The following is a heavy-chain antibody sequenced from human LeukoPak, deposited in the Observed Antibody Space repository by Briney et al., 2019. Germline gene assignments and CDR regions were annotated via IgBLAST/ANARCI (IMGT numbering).Heavy chain of an antibody. CDR2: IWYDGSNK. CDR1: GFTFTTYG. CDR3: AKLPGPAAGSSIRDY. V-gene: IGHV3-33*06. J-gene: IGHJ4*02. D-gene: IGHD1-26*01. Sequence: GGSLRLSCAASGFTFTTYGMHWVRQVPGKGLEWVTVIWYDGSNKFYSDSVKGRFTISRDNSKNTLYLQMNSPRAEDTAVYYCAKLPGPAAGSSIRDYWGQGTLVTVSS.